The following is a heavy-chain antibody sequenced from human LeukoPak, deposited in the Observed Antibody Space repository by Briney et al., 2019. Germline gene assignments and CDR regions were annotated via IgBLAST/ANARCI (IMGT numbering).Heavy chain of an antibody. Sequence: PSETLSLTCTVSGGSISSGSYYWSWIRQPAGKGLEWIGRIYTSGSTNYNPSLKSRVTISVDTSKNQFSLKLSSVTAADTAVYYCARCPYENLEDGWFDPWGQGTLVTVSS. J-gene: IGHJ5*02. CDR3: ARCPYENLEDGWFDP. CDR2: IYTSGST. CDR1: GGSISSGSYY. V-gene: IGHV4-61*02. D-gene: IGHD3-16*01.